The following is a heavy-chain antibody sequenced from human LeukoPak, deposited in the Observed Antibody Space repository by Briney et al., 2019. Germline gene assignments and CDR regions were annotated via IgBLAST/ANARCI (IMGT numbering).Heavy chain of an antibody. CDR3: AKLNLGEMAYFDS. J-gene: IGHJ4*02. V-gene: IGHV3-23*01. Sequence: GSLRLSCEASGFIFSSYVMGWVRQAPGKGLEWVSSISVGGGDTFTADSVKGRFTITRENSKNTLYLQMMGLRVEDTAIYYCAKLNLGEMAYFDSWGQGILVTVSS. D-gene: IGHD2-21*01. CDR1: GFIFSSYV. CDR2: ISVGGGDT.